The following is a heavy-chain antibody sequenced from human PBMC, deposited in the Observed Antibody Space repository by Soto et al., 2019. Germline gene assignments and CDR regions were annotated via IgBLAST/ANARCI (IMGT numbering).Heavy chain of an antibody. Sequence: GGSLRLSCAASGFTFSGFGMHWVRQAPGKGLEWVAIIWYDGSDKYYADSVKGRFTISRDNSKNTLYLQMNSLRAEDTAVYHCAFGNLSYYFDYWGQGTPVTVSS. J-gene: IGHJ4*02. V-gene: IGHV3-33*01. CDR3: AFGNLSYYFDY. D-gene: IGHD3-16*01. CDR1: GFTFSGFG. CDR2: IWYDGSDK.